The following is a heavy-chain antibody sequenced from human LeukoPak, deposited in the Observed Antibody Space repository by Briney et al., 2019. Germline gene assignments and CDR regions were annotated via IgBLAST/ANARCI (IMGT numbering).Heavy chain of an antibody. CDR2: ISYDGSNK. J-gene: IGHJ4*02. V-gene: IGHV3-30*18. CDR3: AKDRSYGSSFNYFVY. D-gene: IGHD6-6*01. CDR1: GLRFTDYH. Sequence: PGGPLTLSCALSGLRFTDYHMHWVRQAPAKGLEGVAVISYDGSNKHYADSVKGRFTISRDNSKNTLYLQMNSLRAEDTAVYYCAKDRSYGSSFNYFVYWGQGTLVTVSS.